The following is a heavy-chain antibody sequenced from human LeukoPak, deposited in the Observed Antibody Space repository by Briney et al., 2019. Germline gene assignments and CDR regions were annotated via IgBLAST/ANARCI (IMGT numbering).Heavy chain of an antibody. CDR3: ARLTKYNDYVWGSYRYTGFDY. CDR1: GFTFSSFG. CDR2: IRYDGSNE. J-gene: IGHJ4*02. Sequence: PGGSLRLSCAASGFTFSSFGMHWVRQAPGKGLEWVAFIRYDGSNEYYADSVKGRFTISRDNAKNTLYLQMNSLRAEDTAIYYCARLTKYNDYVWGSYRYTGFDYWGQGTLVTVSS. D-gene: IGHD3-16*02. V-gene: IGHV3-30*02.